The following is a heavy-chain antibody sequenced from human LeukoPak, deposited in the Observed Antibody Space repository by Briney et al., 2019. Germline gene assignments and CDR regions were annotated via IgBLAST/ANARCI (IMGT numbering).Heavy chain of an antibody. D-gene: IGHD3-10*01. CDR3: ARSPMVRGIIAHFDY. CDR2: IKQDGSEK. V-gene: IGHV3-7*01. J-gene: IGHJ4*02. Sequence: GGSLRLSCAASGFTFSNYWMSWVRQAPGKGLEWVANIKQDGSEKYYVDSVKGRFTISRDNAKNSLYLQMNSLRAEDTAVYYCARSPMVRGIIAHFDYWGQGTLVTVSS. CDR1: GFTFSNYW.